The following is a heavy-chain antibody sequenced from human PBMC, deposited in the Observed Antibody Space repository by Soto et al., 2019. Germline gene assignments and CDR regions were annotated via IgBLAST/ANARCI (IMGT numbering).Heavy chain of an antibody. J-gene: IGHJ6*03. D-gene: IGHD3-3*01. Sequence: ASVKVSCKASGYTFTSYGISWVRQAPGQGLEWMGWISAYSGNTNYAQKLQGRVTMTTDTSTSTAYMELRSLRSDDTAVYYCARGLPFWSGYFRPDYYYYMDVWGKGTTVTVSS. CDR1: GYTFTSYG. CDR3: ARGLPFWSGYFRPDYYYYMDV. V-gene: IGHV1-18*01. CDR2: ISAYSGNT.